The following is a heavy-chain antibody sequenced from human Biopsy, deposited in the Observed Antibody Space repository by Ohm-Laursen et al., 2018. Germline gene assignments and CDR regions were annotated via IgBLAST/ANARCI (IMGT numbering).Heavy chain of an antibody. CDR2: IYYSLST. J-gene: IGHJ6*02. CDR3: ARATNSTGWPYYYFYGMDV. D-gene: IGHD2/OR15-2a*01. V-gene: IGHV4-59*01. CDR1: GGSISRDY. Sequence: SETLSFTCTVSGGSISRDYWSWIRQTPGKGLEWIGNIYYSLSTNYNPSLKSRVTISVDTSKNQFSLRLNSVTAADTAVYYCARATNSTGWPYYYFYGMDVWGQGTTVTVSS.